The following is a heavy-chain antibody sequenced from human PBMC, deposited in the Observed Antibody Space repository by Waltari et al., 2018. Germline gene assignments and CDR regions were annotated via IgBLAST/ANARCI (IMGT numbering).Heavy chain of an antibody. Sequence: QVQLVESGGGVVQPGRSLRLSCAASGFTFSSYGMHWVRQAPGKGLEWVAVISYDGSNKYYADSVKGRFTISRDNSKNTLYLQMNSLRAEDTAVYYCATQKNDYIWGTQSYFDYWGQGTLVTVSS. CDR1: GFTFSSYG. J-gene: IGHJ4*02. D-gene: IGHD3-16*01. CDR2: ISYDGSNK. CDR3: ATQKNDYIWGTQSYFDY. V-gene: IGHV3-30*03.